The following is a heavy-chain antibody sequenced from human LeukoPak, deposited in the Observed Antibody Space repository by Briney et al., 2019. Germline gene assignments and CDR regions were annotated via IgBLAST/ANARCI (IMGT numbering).Heavy chain of an antibody. CDR1: GFTFSSYW. D-gene: IGHD6-19*01. V-gene: IGHV3-7*01. CDR2: MKQDGSEK. CDR3: ARDSEQSLDYSMDI. Sequence: GGSLRLSCAASGFTFSSYWMSWVRQAPGKGLEWVANMKQDGSEKYYVDSVNGRFTISRDNAKNSLYLQMNSLRAEATALYYCARDSEQSLDYSMDIWGPGATVTVSS. J-gene: IGHJ6*02.